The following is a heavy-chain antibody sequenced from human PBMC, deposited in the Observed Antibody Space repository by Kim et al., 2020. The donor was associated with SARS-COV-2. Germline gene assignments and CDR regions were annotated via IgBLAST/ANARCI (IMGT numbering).Heavy chain of an antibody. CDR1: GFTFSDYS. D-gene: IGHD1-1*01. CDR3: ARGIGIHYYFDY. V-gene: IGHV3-21*01. J-gene: IGHJ4*02. Sequence: GGSLRLSCAASGFTFSDYSMNWVRQAPGKGLEWVSSINSNSKYIYYADSVKGRFTISRDNAKDSLYLQMNSLRAEDTAVYYCARGIGIHYYFDYWDQGSL. CDR2: INSNSKYI.